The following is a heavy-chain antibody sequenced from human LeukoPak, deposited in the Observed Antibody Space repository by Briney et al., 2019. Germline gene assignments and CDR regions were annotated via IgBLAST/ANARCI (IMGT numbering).Heavy chain of an antibody. D-gene: IGHD2-2*02. CDR3: ARDLDIVVVPAAIAYYYYMDV. V-gene: IGHV4-4*07. Sequence: SETLSLTCTVSGGSISSYYWSWIRQPAGRGLEWIGRIYTSGSTNYNPSLKSRVTMSVDTSKNQFSLKLSSVTAADTAVYYCARDLDIVVVPAAIAYYYYMDVWGKGTTVTVSS. CDR1: GGSISSYY. J-gene: IGHJ6*03. CDR2: IYTSGST.